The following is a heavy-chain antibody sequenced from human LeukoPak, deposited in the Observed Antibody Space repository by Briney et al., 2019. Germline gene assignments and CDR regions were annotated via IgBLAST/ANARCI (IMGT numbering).Heavy chain of an antibody. CDR2: ISSSGSTI. Sequence: GGSLRLSCAASGFTFSSYEMNWVRQAPGKGLEWVSYISSSGSTIYYADSVKGRFTISRDNAKNSLYLQMNSLRAEDTAVYYCARAAHNVMLWFGGHFDYWGQGTLVTVSS. D-gene: IGHD3-10*01. J-gene: IGHJ4*02. CDR1: GFTFSSYE. CDR3: ARAAHNVMLWFGGHFDY. V-gene: IGHV3-48*03.